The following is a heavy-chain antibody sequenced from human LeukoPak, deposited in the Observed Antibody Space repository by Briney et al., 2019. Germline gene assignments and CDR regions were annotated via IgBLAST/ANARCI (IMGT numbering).Heavy chain of an antibody. CDR3: TAASEVLLWYGDVNFDY. CDR2: IKRNTDGGTT. V-gene: IGHV3-15*01. CDR1: GFTFSKVW. J-gene: IGHJ4*02. D-gene: IGHD3-10*01. Sequence: PGGSLRLSCAGSGFTFSKVWMSWVRQAPGKGLEWVGRIKRNTDGGTTDYAAPVNGRFAISRDDSKNTLYLQMNSLKTEDTAVYYCTAASEVLLWYGDVNFDYWGQGALVTVSS.